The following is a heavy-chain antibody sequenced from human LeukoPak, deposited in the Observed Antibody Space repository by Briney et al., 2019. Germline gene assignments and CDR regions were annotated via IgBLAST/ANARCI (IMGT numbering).Heavy chain of an antibody. Sequence: ASVNVSCKVSGYTLTELSMHWVRQAPGKGLEWMGGFDPEDGETIYAQKFQGRVTMTEDTSTDTAYMELSSLRSEDTAVYYCARELVDSSGYWSLNWFDPWGQGTLVTVSS. CDR1: GYTLTELS. J-gene: IGHJ5*02. D-gene: IGHD3-22*01. V-gene: IGHV1-24*01. CDR3: ARELVDSSGYWSLNWFDP. CDR2: FDPEDGET.